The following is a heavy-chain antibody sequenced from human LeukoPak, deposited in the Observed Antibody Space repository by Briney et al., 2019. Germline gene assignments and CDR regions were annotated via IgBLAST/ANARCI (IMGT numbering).Heavy chain of an antibody. CDR2: ISAHSNYI. CDR1: GFTFGAFS. V-gene: IGHV3-21*01. CDR3: ARGLRAYCGGDCFPYYFDY. D-gene: IGHD2-21*01. Sequence: GGSLRLSCAASGFTFGAFSMNWVRQPPGKGLEWVASISAHSNYIHYADSLKGRCTSSRDNAKNSLYLQLNSLRAEDTAVYYCARGLRAYCGGDCFPYYFDYWGQGTLVTVSS. J-gene: IGHJ4*02.